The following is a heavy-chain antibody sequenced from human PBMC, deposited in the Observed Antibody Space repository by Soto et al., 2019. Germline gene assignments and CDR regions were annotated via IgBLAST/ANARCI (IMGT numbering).Heavy chain of an antibody. Sequence: GGSLRLSCVASGFTFSNYNMNWVRQAPGKGLEWVSHISGSSIYIHYADSVRGRFTISRDNAKNSVYLQMDSLRVEDTAVYYCAREGALKPFSSWGQGALVTVAS. V-gene: IGHV3-21*01. CDR3: AREGALKPFSS. CDR1: GFTFSNYN. CDR2: ISGSSIYI. J-gene: IGHJ5*02.